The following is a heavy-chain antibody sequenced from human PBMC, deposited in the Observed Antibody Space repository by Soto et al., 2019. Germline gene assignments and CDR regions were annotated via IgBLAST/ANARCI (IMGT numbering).Heavy chain of an antibody. V-gene: IGHV1-69*01. CDR3: AREAPYCTSATCPKFYDMDV. D-gene: IGHD2-2*01. CDR1: GGTFGSYA. CDR2: IIPILNSP. Sequence: QVQLVQSGAEVKKPGSVVKVSCKASGGTFGSYAITWVRRAPGQGLEWLGGIIPILNSPAYAQKFQARVVITADEITNTAYMELNSLRFDDTAVYYCAREAPYCTSATCPKFYDMDVWGQGTTVTVAS. J-gene: IGHJ6*02.